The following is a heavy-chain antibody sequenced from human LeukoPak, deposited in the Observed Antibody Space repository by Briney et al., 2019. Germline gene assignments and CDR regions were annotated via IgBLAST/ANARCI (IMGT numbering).Heavy chain of an antibody. Sequence: ASVKVSCKASGYSFNSQGMNWVRQAPGQGLEWMGWINTDSGNPTYAQGFTGRFVFSLDSSVSTAYLQISNLMPEDTAKYYCAKEILRFDIWGQGTMVTVSS. J-gene: IGHJ3*02. CDR3: AKEILRFDI. CDR2: INTDSGNP. CDR1: GYSFNSQG. V-gene: IGHV7-4-1*02.